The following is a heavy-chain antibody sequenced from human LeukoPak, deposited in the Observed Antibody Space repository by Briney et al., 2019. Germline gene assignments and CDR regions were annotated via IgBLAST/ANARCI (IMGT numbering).Heavy chain of an antibody. CDR1: GGSISSGSYF. J-gene: IGHJ3*02. CDR3: ARHPGEFDI. CDR2: IYYDGST. Sequence: SQTLSLTCTVSGGSISSGSYFWGWIRQPPGKGLEWIGSIYYDGSTYYNPSLKSRVTISADTSKNQFSLNLRSVTAADTAVYYCARHPGEFDIWGQGTMVTVSS. V-gene: IGHV4-39*01.